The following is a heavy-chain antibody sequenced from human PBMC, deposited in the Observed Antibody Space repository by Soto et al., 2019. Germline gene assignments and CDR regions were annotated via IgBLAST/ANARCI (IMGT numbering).Heavy chain of an antibody. Sequence: EVQLLESGGGLVQPGGSLRLSCAASGFTFSSYAMSWVRQAPGKGLEWVSGISASGGSTYYADSVRGWFTISRDNSKNTLYLQMNSLRAEDTAVYYCARPSRQVYYYYGLDVWGQGTTVTVSS. CDR2: ISASGGST. D-gene: IGHD6-6*01. CDR1: GFTFSSYA. CDR3: ARPSRQVYYYYGLDV. V-gene: IGHV3-23*01. J-gene: IGHJ6*02.